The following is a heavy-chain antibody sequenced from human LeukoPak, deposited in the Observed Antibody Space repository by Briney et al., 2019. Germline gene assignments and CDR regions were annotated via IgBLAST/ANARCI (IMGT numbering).Heavy chain of an antibody. Sequence: ASVRVSCKASGYPFSNYYIHWVRQAPGQGLEWMGWINPNSGGTNYAQKFQGWVTMTRDTSISTAYMELSRLRSDDTAVYYCARIGYSGSEDYYYGMDVWGQGTTVTVSS. V-gene: IGHV1-2*04. J-gene: IGHJ6*02. D-gene: IGHD5-12*01. CDR3: ARIGYSGSEDYYYGMDV. CDR1: GYPFSNYY. CDR2: INPNSGGT.